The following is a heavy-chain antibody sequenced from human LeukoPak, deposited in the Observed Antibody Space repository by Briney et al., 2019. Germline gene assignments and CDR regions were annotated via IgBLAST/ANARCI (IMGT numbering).Heavy chain of an antibody. Sequence: PGGSLRLSCAASGVTFSSYSMNWVCQAPGKGLEWVAFIRYDGSNKYYADSVKGRFTISRDNSKNTLYLQMNSLRAEDTAVYYCAKEGVLLWFGELLSWYYYYYMDVWGKGTTVTISS. V-gene: IGHV3-30*02. CDR2: IRYDGSNK. CDR3: AKEGVLLWFGELLSWYYYYYMDV. J-gene: IGHJ6*03. D-gene: IGHD3-10*01. CDR1: GVTFSSYS.